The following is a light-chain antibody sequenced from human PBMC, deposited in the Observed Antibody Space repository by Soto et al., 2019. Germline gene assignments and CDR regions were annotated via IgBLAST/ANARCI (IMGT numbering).Light chain of an antibody. CDR2: KAS. CDR1: QSISSW. CDR3: QQYNSHSET. V-gene: IGKV1-5*03. Sequence: DIQMTQSPSTRSASVGDRVTITCRASQSISSWLAWYQQKPGKAPKLLIYKASNLQSGVPSRFSGSGSGTEFTLTISSLQPDDFATYYCQQYNSHSETFGQGTKLEIK. J-gene: IGKJ2*01.